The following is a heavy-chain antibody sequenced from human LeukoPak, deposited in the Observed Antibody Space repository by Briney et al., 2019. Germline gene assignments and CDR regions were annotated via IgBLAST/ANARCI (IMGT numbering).Heavy chain of an antibody. CDR3: AKDTRCGGDCYSVGNY. V-gene: IGHV3-30*18. CDR1: GFTFSSYG. CDR2: ISYDGSNK. Sequence: GGSLRLSCAASGFTFSSYGMHWVRQAPGKGLEWVAVISYDGSNKYYTDSVKGRFTISRDNSKNTLYLQLNSLKPEDTAVYYCAKDTRCGGDCYSVGNYWGQGTLVTVPS. D-gene: IGHD2-21*02. J-gene: IGHJ4*02.